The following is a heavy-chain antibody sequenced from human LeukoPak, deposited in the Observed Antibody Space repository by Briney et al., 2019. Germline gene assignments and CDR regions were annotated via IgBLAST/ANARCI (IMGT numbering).Heavy chain of an antibody. V-gene: IGHV3-23*01. CDR2: INGSGDTT. CDR1: GFTFNKYA. D-gene: IGHD1-1*01. Sequence: GGSLRLSCAASGFTFNKYAMSWVRQAPGKGLEWVSSINGSGDTTHYADSVKGRFTISRGHSKNTLYLQMNSLRADDTAVYYCARDLNWNDNWFDPWGQGTLVTVSS. J-gene: IGHJ5*02. CDR3: ARDLNWNDNWFDP.